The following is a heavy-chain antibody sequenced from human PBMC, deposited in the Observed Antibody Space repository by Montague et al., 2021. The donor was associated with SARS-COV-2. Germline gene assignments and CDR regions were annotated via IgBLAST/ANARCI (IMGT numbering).Heavy chain of an antibody. CDR1: GGSISSGNYY. CDR2: IYTSGST. CDR3: ARESGSPTYYFYYGVDV. V-gene: IGHV4-61*09. Sequence: TLSLTCIVSGGSISSGNYYWSWIRQPAGKGLEWIGHIYTSGSTNYNPSLKSRVTISVHTSNNQFSLKLSSVTAADTAVYYCARESGSPTYYFYYGVDVWGQRTTVTVSS. D-gene: IGHD1-26*01. J-gene: IGHJ6*02.